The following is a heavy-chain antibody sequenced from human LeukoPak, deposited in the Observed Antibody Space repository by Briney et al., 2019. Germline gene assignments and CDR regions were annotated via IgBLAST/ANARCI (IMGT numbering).Heavy chain of an antibody. D-gene: IGHD4-23*01. Sequence: PGRSLRLSCAASGFTFSSYGMHWVRQAPGKGLEWVAVIWYDGSNEYYADSVKGQFTISRDNSKNTLYLQMNSLRAEDTAVYYCARGRGGDYGGNSGHFDYWGQGTLVTVSS. J-gene: IGHJ4*02. CDR1: GFTFSSYG. CDR3: ARGRGGDYGGNSGHFDY. V-gene: IGHV3-33*08. CDR2: IWYDGSNE.